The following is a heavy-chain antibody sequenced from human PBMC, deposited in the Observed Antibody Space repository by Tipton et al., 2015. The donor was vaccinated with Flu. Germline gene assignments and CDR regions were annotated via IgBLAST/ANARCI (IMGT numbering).Heavy chain of an antibody. Sequence: VQLVQSGGGLVKPGGSLRLSCAASGFTFSSYSMNWVRQAPGKGLEWVSSISSSSSYIYYADSVKGRFTISRDNAKNSLYLQMNSLRAEDTAVYYCAGDPFKAHGITMIVVVSDDAFDIWGQGTMVTVSS. CDR3: AGDPFKAHGITMIVVVSDDAFDI. CDR2: ISSSSSYI. J-gene: IGHJ3*02. CDR1: GFTFSSYS. V-gene: IGHV3-21*01. D-gene: IGHD3-22*01.